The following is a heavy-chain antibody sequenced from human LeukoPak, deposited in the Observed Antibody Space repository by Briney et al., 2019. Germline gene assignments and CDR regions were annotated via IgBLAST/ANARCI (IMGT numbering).Heavy chain of an antibody. CDR3: ARGSSGYSYG. Sequence: SETLSLTCTVSGGSISSYYWSWIRQPAGKGLEWIGHIYRTGSTNYNPSLKSRVTMSVDTSKNLFSLKLNSVTAADTAVYYCARGSSGYSYGWGQGILVTVSS. J-gene: IGHJ4*02. CDR1: GGSISSYY. CDR2: IYRTGST. V-gene: IGHV4-4*07. D-gene: IGHD5-18*01.